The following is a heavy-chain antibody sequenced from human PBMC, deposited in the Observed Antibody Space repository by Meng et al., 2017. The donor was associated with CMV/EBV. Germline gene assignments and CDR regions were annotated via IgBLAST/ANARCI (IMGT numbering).Heavy chain of an antibody. CDR3: ARDMTGFDY. CDR2: IYYSGST. Sequence: SETLSLTCTVSGGSISSYYWSWIRQPPGKGLEWIGYIYYSGSTNYNPSLESRVTISVDTSKNQFSLKLSSVTAADTAVYYCARDMTGFDYWGQGTLVTVSS. J-gene: IGHJ4*02. V-gene: IGHV4-59*01. CDR1: GGSISSYY. D-gene: IGHD1-14*01.